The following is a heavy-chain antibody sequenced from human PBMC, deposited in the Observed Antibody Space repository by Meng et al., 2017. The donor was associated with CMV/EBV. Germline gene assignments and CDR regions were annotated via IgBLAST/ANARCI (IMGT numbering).Heavy chain of an antibody. Sequence: QVPLGELGPGVGKPSLSLSPPCIVFGGSISSGDYYWSWIRQPPGKGLEWIGYIYYSGSTYYNPSLKSRVTISVDTSKNQFSLKLSSVTAADTAGYYCAREGDNPFDYWGQGTLVTVSS. CDR3: AREGDNPFDY. CDR2: IYYSGST. J-gene: IGHJ4*02. D-gene: IGHD2-21*02. V-gene: IGHV4-30-4*08. CDR1: GGSISSGDYY.